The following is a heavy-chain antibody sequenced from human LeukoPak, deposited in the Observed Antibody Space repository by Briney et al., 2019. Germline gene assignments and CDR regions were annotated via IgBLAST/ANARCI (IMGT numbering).Heavy chain of an antibody. J-gene: IGHJ4*02. CDR2: ISSSGSTI. CDR1: GFTFSDYY. CDR3: ARYMIAARPFDAFDY. V-gene: IGHV3-11*01. Sequence: GGSLRLSCAASGFTFSDYYMSWLRQAPGKGLEWVSYISSSGSTIYYADSVKGRFTISRDNAKNSLYLQMNSLRAEDTAVYYCARYMIAARPFDAFDYWGQGTLVTVSS. D-gene: IGHD6-6*01.